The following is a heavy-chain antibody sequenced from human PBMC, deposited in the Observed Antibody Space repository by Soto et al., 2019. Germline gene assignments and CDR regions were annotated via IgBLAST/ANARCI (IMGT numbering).Heavy chain of an antibody. V-gene: IGHV5-51*01. CDR2: IYPGDSDT. CDR3: ARTRSSTLGFYYDGMDV. Sequence: GESPKISCQGSGYSFASYWIGWVRQMPGKDLEWMGIIYPGDSDTRYSPSFQGQVTISADKSLRTAYLQWTSLKASDTALYYCARTRSSTLGFYYDGMDVWGQGTTVTVSS. J-gene: IGHJ6*02. CDR1: GYSFASYW. D-gene: IGHD6-6*01.